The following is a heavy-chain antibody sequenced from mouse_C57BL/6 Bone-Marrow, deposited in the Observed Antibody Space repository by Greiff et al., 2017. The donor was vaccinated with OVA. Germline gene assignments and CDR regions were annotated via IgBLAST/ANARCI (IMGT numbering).Heavy chain of an antibody. CDR3: ALGGYYFDY. CDR1: GYTFTSYW. J-gene: IGHJ2*01. CDR2: IYPGSGST. V-gene: IGHV1-55*01. Sequence: VKLQQPGAELVKPGASVKMSCKASGYTFTSYWITWVKQRPGQGLEWIGDIYPGSGSTNYNEKFKSKATLTVATSSSTAYMQLSSLTSGDSAVYYCALGGYYFDYWGQGTTLTVSS.